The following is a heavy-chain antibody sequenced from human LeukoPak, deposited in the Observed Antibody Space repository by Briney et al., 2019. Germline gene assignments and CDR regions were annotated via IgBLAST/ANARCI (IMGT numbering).Heavy chain of an antibody. CDR1: GESFSGYY. CDR2: INHSGST. CDR3: ARSGRIRHSTVPRYYYYMDV. V-gene: IGHV4-34*01. D-gene: IGHD3-16*02. Sequence: PLETLSLTCAVYGESFSGYYWSWIRQPPGKGLEWIGEINHSGSTNYNPSLKSRVTISVDTSKNQFSLKLSSVTAADTAVYYCARSGRIRHSTVPRYYYYMDVWGKGTTVTVSS. J-gene: IGHJ6*03.